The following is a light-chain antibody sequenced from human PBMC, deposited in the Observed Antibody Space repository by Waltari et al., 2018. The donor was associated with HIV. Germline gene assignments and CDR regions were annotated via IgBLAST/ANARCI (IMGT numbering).Light chain of an antibody. J-gene: IGLJ2*01. Sequence: QSALTQPASVSGAPGQSITLACDLNAYDYVSWYPRHPVKAPKVIIYEVTNRPSGLSNRVSGSKSGNTATLTISGLQPEDEADYFCTSYISGTTPVFGRGTRVTVL. V-gene: IGLV2-14*01. CDR2: EVT. CDR1: LNAYDY. CDR3: TSYISGTTPV.